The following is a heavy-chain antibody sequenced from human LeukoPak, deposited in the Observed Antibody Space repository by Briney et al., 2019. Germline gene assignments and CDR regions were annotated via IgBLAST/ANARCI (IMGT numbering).Heavy chain of an antibody. J-gene: IGHJ4*02. CDR1: GFTFSSYA. V-gene: IGHV3-23*01. CDR2: LRASGNNT. D-gene: IGHD6-13*01. CDR3: SKDPPISAAGPRYSDR. Sequence: GRALRLSCAASGFTFSSYAMSWVPQAPGKALEGVSALRASGNNTYNADPVKGRFHIPKDNAKNPLFMQMNTLKVEDTAVYYCSKDPPISAAGPRYSDRWGQGTLVTVSS.